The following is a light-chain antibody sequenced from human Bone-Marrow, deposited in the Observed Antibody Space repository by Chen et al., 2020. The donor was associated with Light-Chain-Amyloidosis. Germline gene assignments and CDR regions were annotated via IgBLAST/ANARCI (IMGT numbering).Light chain of an antibody. V-gene: IGLV3-25*03. CDR1: DLPTKY. CDR2: RDT. CDR3: QSADSSGTYEVI. J-gene: IGLJ2*01. Sequence: SYELTQPPSVSVSPGQTARITCSGDDLPTKYAYWYQQKPGQAPVLVIHRDTERPSGMSERFAGSRSGTTDTLTISGVQAEDEADYHCQSADSSGTYEVIFGGGTKLTVL.